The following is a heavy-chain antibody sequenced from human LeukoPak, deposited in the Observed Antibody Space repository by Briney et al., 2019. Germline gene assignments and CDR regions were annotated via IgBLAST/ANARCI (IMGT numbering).Heavy chain of an antibody. D-gene: IGHD2-2*02. CDR1: GVTFSSYA. Sequence: GRSLRLSCAASGVTFSSYAMHWVRQAPGKGLEWVAVISYDGSNKYYANSVKGRFTISRDNSKNTLYLQMNSLRAEDTAVYYCARADIVVVPAAIMAGFFDYWGQGTLVTVSS. CDR3: ARADIVVVPAAIMAGFFDY. J-gene: IGHJ4*02. CDR2: ISYDGSNK. V-gene: IGHV3-30*04.